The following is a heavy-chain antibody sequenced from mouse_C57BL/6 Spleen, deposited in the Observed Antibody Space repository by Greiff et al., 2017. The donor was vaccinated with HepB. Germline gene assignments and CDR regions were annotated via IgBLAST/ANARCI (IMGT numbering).Heavy chain of an antibody. Sequence: QVQLQQSGPELVKPGASVKIPCKASGYAFSSSWMNWVKQRPGKGLEWIGRIYPGDGDTNYNGKFKGKATLTADKSSSTAYMQLSSLTSEDSAVYFCARLDYYGSSYGGFAYWGQGTLVTVSA. CDR2: IYPGDGDT. CDR1: GYAFSSSW. D-gene: IGHD1-1*01. CDR3: ARLDYYGSSYGGFAY. V-gene: IGHV1-82*01. J-gene: IGHJ3*01.